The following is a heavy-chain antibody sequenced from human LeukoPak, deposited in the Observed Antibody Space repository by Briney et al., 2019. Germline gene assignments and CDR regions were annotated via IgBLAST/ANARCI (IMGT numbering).Heavy chain of an antibody. CDR2: INPNSGGT. D-gene: IGHD3-22*01. CDR3: ARDERYDSSGYPFDQ. V-gene: IGHV1-2*02. CDR1: GYTFTGYF. Sequence: ASVKVSCKASGYTFTGYFMHWVRQAPGQGLEWMGWINPNSGGTNYSLKFQGRVTMTRDTSISTAYMELSSLRSDDTAVYYCARDERYDSSGYPFDQWGQGTPVTVSS. J-gene: IGHJ4*02.